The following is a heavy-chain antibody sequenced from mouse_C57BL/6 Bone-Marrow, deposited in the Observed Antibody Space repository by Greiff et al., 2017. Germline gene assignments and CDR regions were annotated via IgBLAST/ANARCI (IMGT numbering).Heavy chain of an antibody. CDR1: GYTFTDYE. CDR3: TGPFYSVYMAWFAY. Sequence: QVQLMQSGAELVRPGASVTLSCKASGYTFTDYEMHWVKQTPVHGLEWIGAIDPETGGTAYNQKFKGKAILTADKSSSTAYMELRSLTSEDSAVYYCTGPFYSVYMAWFAYWGQGTLVTVSA. J-gene: IGHJ3*01. CDR2: IDPETGGT. V-gene: IGHV1-15*01. D-gene: IGHD2-1*01.